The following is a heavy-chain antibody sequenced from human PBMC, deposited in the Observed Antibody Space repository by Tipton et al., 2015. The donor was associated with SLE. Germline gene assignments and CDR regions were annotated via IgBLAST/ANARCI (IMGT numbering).Heavy chain of an antibody. V-gene: IGHV4-38-2*01. J-gene: IGHJ2*01. CDR2: INHSGST. Sequence: TLSLTCAVSGYSISSGYYWGWIRQPPGKGLEWIGEINHSGSTNYNPSLKSRVIISVDTSKNQFSLKLSSVTAADTAVYYCARCGGRFKYFDLWGRGTLVTVSS. CDR3: ARCGGRFKYFDL. CDR1: GYSISSGYY. D-gene: IGHD2-21*01.